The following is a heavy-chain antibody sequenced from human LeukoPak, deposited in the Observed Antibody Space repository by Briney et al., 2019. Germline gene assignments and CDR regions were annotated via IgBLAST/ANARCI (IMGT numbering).Heavy chain of an antibody. J-gene: IGHJ4*02. CDR3: AKERNLEIAVAGTIFDY. V-gene: IGHV3-66*01. CDR2: IYSGGST. CDR1: GFTVSSKY. Sequence: GGSLRLSCAASGFTVSSKYMSWVRQAPGKGLEWVSVIYSGGSTYYADSVKGRFTIPRDNSKNMIYLQMNSLRAEDTAVYYCAKERNLEIAVAGTIFDYWGQGTLVTVSS. D-gene: IGHD6-19*01.